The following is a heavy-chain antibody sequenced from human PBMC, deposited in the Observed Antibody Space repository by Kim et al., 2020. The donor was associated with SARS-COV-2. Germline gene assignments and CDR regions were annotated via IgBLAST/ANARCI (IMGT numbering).Heavy chain of an antibody. D-gene: IGHD3-3*01. V-gene: IGHV4-31*03. CDR2: MHYSGST. CDR1: GGFISSGGYY. J-gene: IGHJ4*01. Sequence: SETLSLTCTVSGGFISSGGYYWSWIRQHPGKGLEWIGYMHYSGSTYDNPSLKSRLTLSVDTSKNQFSLKLRSVTAADTAVYYCARGPSSFGLFTFFDYWG. CDR3: ARGPSSFGLFTFFDY.